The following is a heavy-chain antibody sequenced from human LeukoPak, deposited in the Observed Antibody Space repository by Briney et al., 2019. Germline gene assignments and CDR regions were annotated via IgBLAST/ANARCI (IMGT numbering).Heavy chain of an antibody. V-gene: IGHV3-30*18. Sequence: GGSLRLSCAASGFTFSSYGMHWVRQAPGKGLKGLAVISYDGSNKYYADSVKGRFTISRDNSKNPLYLQMNSLRAEDTAVYYCAKGWGTAMPFGYWGQGTLVTVSS. D-gene: IGHD5-18*01. CDR3: AKGWGTAMPFGY. CDR1: GFTFSSYG. CDR2: ISYDGSNK. J-gene: IGHJ4*02.